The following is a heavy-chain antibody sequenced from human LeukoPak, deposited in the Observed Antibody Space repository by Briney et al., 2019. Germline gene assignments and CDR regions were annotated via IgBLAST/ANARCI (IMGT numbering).Heavy chain of an antibody. CDR3: AKDIGEEQWRGIDL. CDR2: TRWNSNNI. D-gene: IGHD6-19*01. J-gene: IGHJ4*02. CDR1: GFTFDEYA. V-gene: IGHV3-9*01. Sequence: GRSLRLSCAASGFTFDEYAMHWVRQAPGKGLEWVSGTRWNSNNIVYADSVKGRFTISRDNAKNSLYLQMNSLRVEDTALYYCAKDIGEEQWRGIDLWGQGTLVTVSS.